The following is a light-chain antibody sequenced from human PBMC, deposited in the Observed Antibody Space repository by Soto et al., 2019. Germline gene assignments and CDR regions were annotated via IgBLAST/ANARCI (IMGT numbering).Light chain of an antibody. CDR2: GTS. Sequence: IVLTQSPGTLSLSPGERATLSCRARQSVSSQYLAWYQPKPVQAPRVLSYGTSIRASGVPERFSGGGSGTDFPLTFTRLEPEDFAVYQCPQYGRSIFTSGPGTNVDFQ. CDR1: QSVSSQY. CDR3: PQYGRSIFT. J-gene: IGKJ3*01. V-gene: IGKV3-20*01.